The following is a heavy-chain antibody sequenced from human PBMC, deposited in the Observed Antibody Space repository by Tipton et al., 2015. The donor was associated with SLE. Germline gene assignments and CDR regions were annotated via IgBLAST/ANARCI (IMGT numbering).Heavy chain of an antibody. Sequence: TLSLTCTVSGGSISSSSYYWGWIRQPPGKGLEWIGSIYYSGSTYYNPSLKSRVTISVDTSKNQFSLKMRSVSAADTAIYYCARLDDLIDGYWYFDLWGRGTLVTVSS. V-gene: IGHV4-39*07. D-gene: IGHD2-21*01. CDR1: GGSISSSSYY. J-gene: IGHJ2*01. CDR3: ARLDDLIDGYWYFDL. CDR2: IYYSGST.